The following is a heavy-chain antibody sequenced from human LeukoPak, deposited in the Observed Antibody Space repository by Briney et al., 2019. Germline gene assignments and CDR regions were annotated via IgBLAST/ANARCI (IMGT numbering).Heavy chain of an antibody. J-gene: IGHJ4*02. V-gene: IGHV4-39*07. Sequence: SETLSLTCTVSGGSISSSSSYCVWIRQSPGKGLEWIGSLFYTGSTYYNPSLKSRLIISLDKSKDQLSLKLTSVTAADTAVYYCGRVSAAAGTRQFDYWGQGTLVTVSS. D-gene: IGHD6-13*01. CDR1: GGSISSSSSY. CDR2: LFYTGST. CDR3: GRVSAAAGTRQFDY.